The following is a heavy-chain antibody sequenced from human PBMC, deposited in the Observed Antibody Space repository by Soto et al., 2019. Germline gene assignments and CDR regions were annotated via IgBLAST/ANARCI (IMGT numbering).Heavy chain of an antibody. J-gene: IGHJ3*02. D-gene: IGHD3-3*01. CDR2: IYPGDSDT. CDR1: GYSFTSYW. V-gene: IGHV5-51*01. Sequence: GESLKISCKGSGYSFTSYWIGWVRQMPGKGLEWMGIIYPGDSDTRYSPSFQGQVTISADKSISTAYLQWSSLKASDTAMYYCARQASGTDFWSGHKHTDIWGQGTMVTVSS. CDR3: ARQASGTDFWSGHKHTDI.